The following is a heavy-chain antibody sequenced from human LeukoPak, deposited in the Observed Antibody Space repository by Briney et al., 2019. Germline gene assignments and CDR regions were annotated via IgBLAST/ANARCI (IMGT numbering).Heavy chain of an antibody. J-gene: IGHJ4*02. CDR3: AKDRTVGARGTISAY. D-gene: IGHD1-26*01. CDR1: GLIFGSYA. CDR2: ISGGGYST. Sequence: GSLRLSCAASGLIFGSYAMSWVRQAPGKGLEWVSGISGGGYSTYYADSVKGRFTISGDNSKNTLHLQMNSLRVEDTAVYYCAKDRTVGARGTISAYWGQGTLVTVSS. V-gene: IGHV3-23*01.